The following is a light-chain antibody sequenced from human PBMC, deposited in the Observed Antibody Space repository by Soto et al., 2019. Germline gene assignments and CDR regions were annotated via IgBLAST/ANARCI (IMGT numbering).Light chain of an antibody. CDR3: QQYENLPPT. V-gene: IGKV1-33*01. J-gene: IGKJ5*01. CDR2: DAS. CDR1: QDIANS. Sequence: DIQMTQSPSSLSASIGDRVILTCQASQDIANSLNWYQHKPGKAPKLLIYDASNLERGVPARFSGSGSGTDFSFSISSLQPEDIATYYGQQYENLPPTFGQGTRLEIK.